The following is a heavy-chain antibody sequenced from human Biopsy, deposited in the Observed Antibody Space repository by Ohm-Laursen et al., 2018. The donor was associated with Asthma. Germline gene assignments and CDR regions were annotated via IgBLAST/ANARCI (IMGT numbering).Heavy chain of an antibody. CDR3: ARGYSDSDRIVYYYSGLEV. V-gene: IGHV1-69*13. CDR1: GDSFSNYA. Sequence: GASVKVSCKASGDSFSNYAISWVRQAPGQGLEWMGGLIPVLGTPDHAQMFEGRVTITADESTGTAYMELSSLSSEDTAVYYCARGYSDSDRIVYYYSGLEVWGQGTTVTVSS. CDR2: LIPVLGTP. J-gene: IGHJ6*02. D-gene: IGHD5-12*01.